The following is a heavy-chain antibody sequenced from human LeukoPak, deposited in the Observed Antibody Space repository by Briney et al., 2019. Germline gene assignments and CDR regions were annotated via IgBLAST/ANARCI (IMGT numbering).Heavy chain of an antibody. J-gene: IGHJ5*02. D-gene: IGHD6-19*01. CDR1: GGSISSYY. CDR2: IYYSGST. Sequence: SETLSLTCTVSGGSISSYYWSWIRQPPGKGLEWIGYIYYSGSTNYNPSLKSRVTISVDTSKNQFSLKLSSVTAADTAVYHCARDRIAVAGDNWFDPWGQGTLVTVSS. CDR3: ARDRIAVAGDNWFDP. V-gene: IGHV4-59*01.